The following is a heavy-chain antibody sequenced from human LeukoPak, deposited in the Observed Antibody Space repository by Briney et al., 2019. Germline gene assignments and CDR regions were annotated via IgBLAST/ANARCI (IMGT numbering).Heavy chain of an antibody. V-gene: IGHV4-59*01. CDR3: ASLPTRGYDAFDI. CDR1: GGSISSYY. D-gene: IGHD3-10*01. CDR2: IYYSGST. J-gene: IGHJ3*02. Sequence: NPSETLSLTCTVSGGSISSYYWSWIRQPPGKGLEWIGYIYYSGSTNYNPSLKSRVTISVDTSKNQFSLKLSSVTAADTAVYYCASLPTRGYDAFDIWGQGTMVTVSS.